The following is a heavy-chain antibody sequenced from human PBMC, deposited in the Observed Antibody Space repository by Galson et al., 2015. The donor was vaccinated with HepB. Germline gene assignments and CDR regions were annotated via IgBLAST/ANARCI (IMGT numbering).Heavy chain of an antibody. J-gene: IGHJ6*03. CDR1: GGSISSGSYY. CDR2: IYTSGST. CDR3: ARASNPGEFGDYYYYYMDV. D-gene: IGHD3-16*01. Sequence: TLSLTCTVSGGSISSGSYYWSWIRQPAGKGLEWIGRIYTSGSTNYNPSLKSRVTMSVDTSKNQFPLKLSSVTAADTAVYYCARASNPGEFGDYYYYYMDVWGKGTTVTVSS. V-gene: IGHV4-61*02.